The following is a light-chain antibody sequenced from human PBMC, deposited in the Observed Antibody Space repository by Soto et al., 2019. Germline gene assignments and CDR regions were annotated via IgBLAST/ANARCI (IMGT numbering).Light chain of an antibody. CDR2: EVS. V-gene: IGLV2-14*01. Sequence: QSLLTQPASVSVSPGQSITISCTGTASDVGGYNFVSWYQQHPANAPKLMIYEVSHRPPWVSYRFSGSKSANTAFLTISGLQAEDEADYYCSSYTSNDTYVFGNGTKVTVL. J-gene: IGLJ1*01. CDR1: ASDVGGYNF. CDR3: SSYTSNDTYV.